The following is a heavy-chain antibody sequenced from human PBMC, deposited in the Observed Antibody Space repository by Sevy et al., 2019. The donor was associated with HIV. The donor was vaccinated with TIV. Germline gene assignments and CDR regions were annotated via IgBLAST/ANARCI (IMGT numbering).Heavy chain of an antibody. J-gene: IGHJ5*02. D-gene: IGHD3-3*01. CDR1: GGSMRNFY. Sequence: SETLSLTCSVSGGSMRNFYWSWIRQPPGKGLEWIGNIYYSGSTNYNPSLKSRVTMSVDTSKNQFSLKLSSVTAADTAVYYCARSGFLEWAGSTRGPRNWFDPWGQGTLGTVSS. V-gene: IGHV4-59*13. CDR3: ARSGFLEWAGSTRGPRNWFDP. CDR2: IYYSGST.